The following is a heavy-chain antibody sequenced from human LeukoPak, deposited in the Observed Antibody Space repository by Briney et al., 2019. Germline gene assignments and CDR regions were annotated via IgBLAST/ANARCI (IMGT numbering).Heavy chain of an antibody. CDR3: ASGYCSSTSCHDY. V-gene: IGHV1-69*04. CDR2: IIPILGIA. D-gene: IGHD2-2*01. Sequence: GSSVKVSCKASGGTFSSYAISWVRQAPGQGLEWMGRIIPILGIANYAQKFQGRVTITADKSTSTAYMELSSLRSEDTAVYYCASGYCSSTSCHDYWGQGTLVTVSS. CDR1: GGTFSSYA. J-gene: IGHJ4*02.